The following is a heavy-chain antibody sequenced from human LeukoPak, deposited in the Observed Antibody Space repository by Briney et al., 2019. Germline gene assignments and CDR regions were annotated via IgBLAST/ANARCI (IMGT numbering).Heavy chain of an antibody. CDR1: GYTFTDYY. Sequence: GASVKVSCKASGYTFTDYYVHWVRQAPGQGLEWMGWINPNSGGTNYAQKFQGRVTMTRDTSISTAYMEVSRLRSDDTAVYYCATEGYCSSASCHHDYWGQGTLVTVSS. CDR3: ATEGYCSSASCHHDY. CDR2: INPNSGGT. D-gene: IGHD2-2*01. V-gene: IGHV1-2*02. J-gene: IGHJ4*02.